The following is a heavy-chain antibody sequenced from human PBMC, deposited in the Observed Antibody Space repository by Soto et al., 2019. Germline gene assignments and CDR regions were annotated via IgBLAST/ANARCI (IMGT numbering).Heavy chain of an antibody. CDR1: GFRFDDYN. J-gene: IGHJ6*02. D-gene: IGHD3-16*01. CDR2: ISWNGANT. Sequence: GGSLRLSCAASGFRFDDYNMHWVRQGPGKGLEWVSFISWNGANTFYADSVKGRFTISRDRSKNSLSLQINSLRSEDTALYYLARKTLRYGFALDVWRQGTTVPVTS. CDR3: ARKTLRYGFALDV. V-gene: IGHV3-43*01.